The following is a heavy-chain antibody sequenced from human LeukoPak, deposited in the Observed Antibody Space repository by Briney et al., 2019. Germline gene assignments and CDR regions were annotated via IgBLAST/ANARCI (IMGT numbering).Heavy chain of an antibody. Sequence: GGSLRLSCAASGFTFSSFAMSWVRQAPRKGPEWVSAISGSGGSTYYADAVKGRFTISRDNSKNTLYLQMNSRRDEDTAVYYCAKTKEDCSSTSCPLGYWGQGTLVTVSS. J-gene: IGHJ4*02. D-gene: IGHD2-2*01. V-gene: IGHV3-23*01. CDR1: GFTFSSFA. CDR3: AKTKEDCSSTSCPLGY. CDR2: ISGSGGST.